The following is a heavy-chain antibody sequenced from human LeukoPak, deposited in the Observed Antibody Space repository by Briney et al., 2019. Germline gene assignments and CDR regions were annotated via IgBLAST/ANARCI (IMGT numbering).Heavy chain of an antibody. CDR2: ISHSGIT. CDR3: ARSPDLQQFLPRLDS. J-gene: IGHJ4*02. Sequence: PSETLSLTCTVSGGSINNYFWNWIRLTPGKGLEWIGYISHSGITNYNPSLKSRVSLSLDTSESQFSLRLSSVSAADTAVYYCARSPDLQQFLPRLDSWGQGTLVTVSS. D-gene: IGHD5-18*01. V-gene: IGHV4-59*01. CDR1: GGSINNYF.